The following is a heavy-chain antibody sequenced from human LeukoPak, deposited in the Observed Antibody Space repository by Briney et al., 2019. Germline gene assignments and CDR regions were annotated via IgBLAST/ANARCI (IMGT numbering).Heavy chain of an antibody. Sequence: PGGSLRLSCAASGFTFSSHAMSWVRQAPGKGLEWVSAISDSGDSTYYADSVKGRFTISRDNSKNTLYLQMSSLRAEDTAVYYCAKYAVVGTPSFDYWGQGTLVTISS. CDR2: ISDSGDST. J-gene: IGHJ4*02. CDR3: AKYAVVGTPSFDY. CDR1: GFTFSSHA. D-gene: IGHD2-15*01. V-gene: IGHV3-23*01.